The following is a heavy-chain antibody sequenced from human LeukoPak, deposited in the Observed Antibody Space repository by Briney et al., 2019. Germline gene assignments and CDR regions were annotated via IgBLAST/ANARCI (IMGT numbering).Heavy chain of an antibody. J-gene: IGHJ4*02. CDR2: ISGSGGST. Sequence: GGSLRLSCAASGFTFSSYAMSWVRLAPGKGLEWVSAISGSGGSTYYADSVKGRFTISRDNSKNKLYLQMNSLRAEDTAVYYCAKDPRPGPFGDSTEADYWGQGTLVTVSS. D-gene: IGHD3-22*01. CDR3: AKDPRPGPFGDSTEADY. CDR1: GFTFSSYA. V-gene: IGHV3-23*01.